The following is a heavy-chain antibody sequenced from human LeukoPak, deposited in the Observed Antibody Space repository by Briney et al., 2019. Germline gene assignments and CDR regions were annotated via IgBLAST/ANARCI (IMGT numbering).Heavy chain of an antibody. J-gene: IGHJ5*02. CDR1: GGSISSYY. V-gene: IGHV4-59*12. CDR3: ARDKGYYYDSSGYFPNWFDP. CDR2: IYYSGST. Sequence: SETLSLTCTVSGGSISSYYWSWIRQPPGKGLEWIGYIYYSGSTNYNPSLKSRVTISVDTSKNQFSLKLSSVTAADTAVYYCARDKGYYYDSSGYFPNWFDPWGQGTLVTVSS. D-gene: IGHD3-22*01.